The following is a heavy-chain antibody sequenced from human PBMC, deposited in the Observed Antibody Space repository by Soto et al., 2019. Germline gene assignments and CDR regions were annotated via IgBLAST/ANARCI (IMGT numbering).Heavy chain of an antibody. CDR2: TYDSGSS. CDR1: GAPSSSGVYS. D-gene: IGHD5-12*01. J-gene: IGHJ4*02. V-gene: IGHV4-30-4*01. Sequence: PSETLSLTCTVSGAPSSSGVYSGSWTRKSPGKGLQWIGYTYDSGSSYYNPSLKSRVTMSVDTSKNQFSLKLSSVTAADTAVYYCAREKGYISGPKNFDYWGQGTLVTVSS. CDR3: AREKGYISGPKNFDY.